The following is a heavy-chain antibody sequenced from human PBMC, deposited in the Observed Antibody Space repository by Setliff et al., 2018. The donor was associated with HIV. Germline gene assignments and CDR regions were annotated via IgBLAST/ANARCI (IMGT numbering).Heavy chain of an antibody. J-gene: IGHJ4*02. V-gene: IGHV1-18*01. CDR1: GYTFIHFG. Sequence: ASVKVSCKASGYTFIHFGISWARQAPGQGLEWMGWISTYNGNTIYAQKFQGRVTMTTDTSTSTAYIEVNSLTSDDTAVYFCARGLRQLERSNYFDYWGQGTLVTVSS. D-gene: IGHD1-1*01. CDR2: ISTYNGNT. CDR3: ARGLRQLERSNYFDY.